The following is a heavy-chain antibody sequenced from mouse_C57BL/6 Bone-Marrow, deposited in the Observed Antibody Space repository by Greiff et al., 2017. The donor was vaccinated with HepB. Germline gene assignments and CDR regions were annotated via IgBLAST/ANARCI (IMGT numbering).Heavy chain of an antibody. D-gene: IGHD1-1*01. V-gene: IGHV1-54*01. Sequence: QVQLQQSGAELVRPGTSVKVSCKASGYAFTNYLIEWVKQRPGQGLEWIGVINPGSGGTNYNEKFKGKATLTADKSSSTAYMQLSSLTSEDSAVYFCARLGYGSNYWGQGTTLTVSS. CDR1: GYAFTNYL. CDR2: INPGSGGT. CDR3: ARLGYGSNY. J-gene: IGHJ2*01.